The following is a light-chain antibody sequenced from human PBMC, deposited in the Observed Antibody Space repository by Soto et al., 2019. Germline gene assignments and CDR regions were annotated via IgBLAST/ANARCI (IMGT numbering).Light chain of an antibody. V-gene: IGKV3-11*01. CDR2: DAS. Sequence: ESVLTQSPATLSLSPGERATLSCRASPSVSNSVAWYQHKPGQAPRLLIYDASNRATGVPSRFSGSGSGTDFTLTISSLAPEDVAVYYCQQRNKWPPVTFGGGTRLEIK. CDR1: PSVSNS. CDR3: QQRNKWPPVT. J-gene: IGKJ4*01.